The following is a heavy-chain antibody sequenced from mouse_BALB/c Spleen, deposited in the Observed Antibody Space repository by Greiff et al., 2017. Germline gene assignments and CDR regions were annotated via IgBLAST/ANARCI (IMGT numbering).Heavy chain of an antibody. Sequence: QVQLKQSGAELAKPGASVKMSCKASGYTFTSYWMHWVKQRPGQGLEWIGYINPSTGYTEYNQKFKDKATLTADKSSSTAYMQLSSLTSEDSAVYYCARRFTTEAMDYWGQGTSVTVSS. D-gene: IGHD1-1*01. V-gene: IGHV1-7*01. CDR2: INPSTGYT. J-gene: IGHJ4*01. CDR1: GYTFTSYW. CDR3: ARRFTTEAMDY.